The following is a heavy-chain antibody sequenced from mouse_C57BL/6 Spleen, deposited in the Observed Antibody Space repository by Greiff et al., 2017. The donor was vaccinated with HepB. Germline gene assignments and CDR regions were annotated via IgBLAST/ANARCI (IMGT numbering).Heavy chain of an antibody. Sequence: QVQLQQSGAELVRPGASVTLSCKASGYTFTDYEMHWVKQTPVHGLEWIGAIDPETGGTAYNQKFKGKAILTADKSSSTAYMELRSLTSEDSAVYYCYYGSSYDFDVWGTGTTVTVSS. D-gene: IGHD1-1*01. V-gene: IGHV1-15*01. J-gene: IGHJ1*03. CDR2: IDPETGGT. CDR1: GYTFTDYE. CDR3: YYGSSYDFDV.